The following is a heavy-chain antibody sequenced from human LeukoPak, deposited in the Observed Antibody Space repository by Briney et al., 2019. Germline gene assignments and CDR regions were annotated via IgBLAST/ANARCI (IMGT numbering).Heavy chain of an antibody. CDR1: GASITSHY. J-gene: IGHJ4*02. D-gene: IGHD2-2*01. CDR3: ARLTDDVVVPSITYHYFDS. Sequence: SETLSLSCTVSGASITSHYWSWIRQPPGKGLEYIAYIYYSGTTNYNPSLKSRVTISIDTSKNQFSLKLTSVTAADTAVYYCARLTDDVVVPSITYHYFDSWGQATRVTVSS. CDR2: IYYSGTT. V-gene: IGHV4-59*08.